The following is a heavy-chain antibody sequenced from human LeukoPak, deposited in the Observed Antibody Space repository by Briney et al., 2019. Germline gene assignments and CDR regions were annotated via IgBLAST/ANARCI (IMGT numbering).Heavy chain of an antibody. D-gene: IGHD5-12*01. J-gene: IGHJ3*02. CDR3: ARALGGLRLSDAFDI. Sequence: SETLSLTCAVYGGSFSGYYWSWIRQPPGKGLEWIGEINHSGSTNYNPSLKSRVTISVDTSKNQFSLKLSSVTAADTAVYYCARALGGLRLSDAFDIWGQGTMVTVSS. CDR2: INHSGST. V-gene: IGHV4-34*01. CDR1: GGSFSGYY.